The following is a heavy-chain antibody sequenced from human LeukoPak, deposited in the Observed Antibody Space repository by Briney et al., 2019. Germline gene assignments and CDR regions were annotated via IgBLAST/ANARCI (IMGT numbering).Heavy chain of an antibody. CDR3: AKASTYYDILSGGSHNWFDP. D-gene: IGHD3-9*01. V-gene: IGHV3-23*01. CDR2: ISGSGGST. Sequence: GGSLRLSCAASGFTFSSYAMSWVRQAPGKGLEWVSAISGSGGSTYYADSVKGRFTISRDNSKNTLYLQMNSLRAEDTAVYYCAKASTYYDILSGGSHNWFDPWGQGTLATVSS. CDR1: GFTFSSYA. J-gene: IGHJ5*02.